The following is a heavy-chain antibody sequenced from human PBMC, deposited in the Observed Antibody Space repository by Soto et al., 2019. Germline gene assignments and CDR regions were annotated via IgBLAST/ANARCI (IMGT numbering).Heavy chain of an antibody. D-gene: IGHD5-18*01. CDR1: GGSFSGYY. J-gene: IGHJ4*02. CDR2: INHSGST. CDR3: AREGERYSYGFNY. V-gene: IGHV4-34*01. Sequence: SETLSLTRAVYGGSFSGYYWSWIRQPPGKGLEWIGEINHSGSTNYNPSLKSRVTISVDTSKNQFSLKLSSVTAADTAVYYCAREGERYSYGFNYWGQGTLVTVSS.